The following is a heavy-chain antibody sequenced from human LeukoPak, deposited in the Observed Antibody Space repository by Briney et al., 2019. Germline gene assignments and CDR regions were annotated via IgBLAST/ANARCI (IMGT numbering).Heavy chain of an antibody. J-gene: IGHJ5*02. CDR2: ISPNSGGT. CDR3: ARDLGAVAGQFWFDP. V-gene: IGHV1-2*02. CDR1: GYTFTGYY. D-gene: IGHD6-19*01. Sequence: ASVNVSCKASGYTFTGYYMHWVRQAPGQGLEWMGWISPNSGGTNYAQKFQGRVTMTRDTSISTAYMELSRLRSDDTAVYYCARDLGAVAGQFWFDPWGQGTLVTVSS.